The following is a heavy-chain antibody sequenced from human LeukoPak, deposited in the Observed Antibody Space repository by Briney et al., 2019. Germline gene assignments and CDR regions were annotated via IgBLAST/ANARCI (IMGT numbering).Heavy chain of an antibody. Sequence: EESLKISCKDSGYILTNYWIGWVRQMPGKGLEWMGIIHSGDSNAKYSPSFQGRVTISADKSINTAYLQWSALKASDTAMYYCAGARHCDHRWDYWGQGTLVTVSS. CDR3: AGARHCDHRWDY. J-gene: IGHJ4*02. D-gene: IGHD1-14*01. CDR1: GYILTNYW. CDR2: IHSGDSNA. V-gene: IGHV5-51*01.